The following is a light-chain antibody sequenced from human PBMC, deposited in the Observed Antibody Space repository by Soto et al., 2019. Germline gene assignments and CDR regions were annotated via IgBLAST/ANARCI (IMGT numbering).Light chain of an antibody. V-gene: IGLV1-40*01. J-gene: IGLJ2*01. CDR1: SSXIGAGYD. CDR2: GNS. Sequence: QSVLTQPPSVSGAPGQRVTISCTGSSSXIGAGYDVHWYQQLPGTAPKLLIYGNSNRPSGVPDRFSGSKSGTSASLAITGXQAEXEADYYCQSYDSSLSGRVVFGGGTKLTVL. CDR3: QSYDSSLSGRVV.